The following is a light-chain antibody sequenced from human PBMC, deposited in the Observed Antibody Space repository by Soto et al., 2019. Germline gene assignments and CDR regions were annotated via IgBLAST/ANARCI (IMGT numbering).Light chain of an antibody. V-gene: IGKV3-20*01. CDR3: QQYGSTPPLT. J-gene: IGKJ5*01. CDR2: GAS. CDR1: QSVSSSY. Sequence: EIVLTQSPGTLSLSPGERATLSCGASQSVSSSYLAWYQQKPGQTPRLLIYGASGSATGIPHRLSSSGSWKDFTIIISRMQPEDVAVYYCQQYGSTPPLTFGQGTRLENK.